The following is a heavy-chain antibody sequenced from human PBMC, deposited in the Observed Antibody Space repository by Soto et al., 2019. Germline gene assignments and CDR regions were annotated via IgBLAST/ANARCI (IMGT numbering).Heavy chain of an antibody. V-gene: IGHV3-23*01. CDR3: AKGRGQTANFDY. Sequence: EVQLLESGGGSVQPGGSLRLSCAASGFTFNNYAMHWVRRPPGKGLEWVSSISHSGGTTSYADSVKGRFSISRDSLAGTLYLQRNSLRAEDTALYYCAKGRGQTANFDYWGQGTLVTVSP. J-gene: IGHJ4*02. CDR1: GFTFNNYA. CDR2: ISHSGGTT. D-gene: IGHD3-10*01.